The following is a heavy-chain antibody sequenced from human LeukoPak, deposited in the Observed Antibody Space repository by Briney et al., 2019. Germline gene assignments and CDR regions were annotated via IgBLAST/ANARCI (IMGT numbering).Heavy chain of an antibody. V-gene: IGHV4-4*07. CDR3: GRLGSSGSYPFDY. J-gene: IGHJ4*02. D-gene: IGHD1-26*01. Sequence: SETLSLTCTVSGVSISSYCWSWIRQPAGKGLEWIGRVYTSGSTNYNPSLKSRVTMSVDTSKNQFSLKLSSVTAADTAVYYCGRLGSSGSYPFDYWGQGTLVTVSS. CDR1: GVSISSYC. CDR2: VYTSGST.